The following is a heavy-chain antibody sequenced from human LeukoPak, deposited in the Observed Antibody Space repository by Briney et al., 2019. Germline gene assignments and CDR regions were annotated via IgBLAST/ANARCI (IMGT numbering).Heavy chain of an antibody. CDR3: ARGGCSSTSCYVFWFDP. CDR2: IIPIFGTA. V-gene: IGHV1-69*05. Sequence: SVKVSCKASGGTFSSYAISWVRQAPGQGLEWMGGIIPIFGTANYAQKFQGRVTITTDESTSTAYMELSSLRAEDTAVYYCARGGCSSTSCYVFWFDPWGQGTLVTVSS. J-gene: IGHJ5*02. CDR1: GGTFSSYA. D-gene: IGHD2-2*01.